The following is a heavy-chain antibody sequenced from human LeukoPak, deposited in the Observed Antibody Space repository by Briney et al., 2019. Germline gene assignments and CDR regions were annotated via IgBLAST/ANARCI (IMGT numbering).Heavy chain of an antibody. Sequence: ASVKVSCKASGYTFTSYDINWVRQATGQGLEWMGWMNPNSGNTGYAQKFQGRVTMTRNTSISTAYMELSSLRSEDTAVYYCARVLIAAAGMGFDYWGQGTLVTVSS. V-gene: IGHV1-8*01. D-gene: IGHD6-13*01. CDR3: ARVLIAAAGMGFDY. CDR1: GYTFTSYD. CDR2: MNPNSGNT. J-gene: IGHJ4*02.